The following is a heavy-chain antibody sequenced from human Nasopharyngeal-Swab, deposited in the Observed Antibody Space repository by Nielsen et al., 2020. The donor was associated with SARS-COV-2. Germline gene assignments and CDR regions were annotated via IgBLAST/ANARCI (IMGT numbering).Heavy chain of an antibody. CDR2: ITSSSTYT. J-gene: IGHJ6*02. V-gene: IGHV3-21*01. CDR3: ARDCSGGSCRYGMDV. D-gene: IGHD2-15*01. CDR1: GFTFSDYS. Sequence: GGSLRLSCAASGFTFSDYSMNWVRQAPGKGLEWVSAITSSSTYTYYADSVKGRFTISRDNARNSLYLQMNSLRAEDTAVYYCARDCSGGSCRYGMDVWGQGTTVTVSS.